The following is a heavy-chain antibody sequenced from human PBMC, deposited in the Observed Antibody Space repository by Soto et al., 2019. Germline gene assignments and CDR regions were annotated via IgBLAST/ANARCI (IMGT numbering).Heavy chain of an antibody. CDR1: GGTFSSYA. J-gene: IGHJ4*02. D-gene: IGHD6-13*01. CDR3: ARDVIAAAGTAG. Sequence: QVQLVQSGAEVKKPGSSVKVSCKASGGTFSSYAISWVRQAPGQGLEWMGGIIPIFGTANYAQKFQCKVTITADESTSTAYMELSSLTSEDTAVYYCARDVIAAAGTAGWGQGTLVTVSS. CDR2: IIPIFGTA. V-gene: IGHV1-69*12.